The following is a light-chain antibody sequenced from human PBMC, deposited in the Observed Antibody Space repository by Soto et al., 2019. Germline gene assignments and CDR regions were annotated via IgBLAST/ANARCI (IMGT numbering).Light chain of an antibody. CDR1: QSVSTW. CDR2: DVS. Sequence: DIQMTQSPSTLSASVGDRVTITCRASQSVSTWLAWYQQKPGKAPNLLIYDVSSLQSGVPSRFSGSGSGTEFTLTISSLQPDDFATYYCQQYQSYWTFGQGTKVDIK. V-gene: IGKV1-5*01. J-gene: IGKJ1*01. CDR3: QQYQSYWT.